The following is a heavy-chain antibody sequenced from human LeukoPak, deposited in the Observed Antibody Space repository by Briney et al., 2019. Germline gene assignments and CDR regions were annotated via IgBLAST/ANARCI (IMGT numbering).Heavy chain of an antibody. CDR3: ARLFGSVEMATIDSGLWYFDL. V-gene: IGHV7-4-1*02. CDR2: INTNTGNP. J-gene: IGHJ2*01. CDR1: GYTFTSCA. D-gene: IGHD5-24*01. Sequence: ASVKVSCKASGYTFTSCAMNWVRQAPGQGLEWMGWINTNTGNPTYAQGFTGRFVFSLDTSVSTAYLQISSLKAEDTAVYYCARLFGSVEMATIDSGLWYFDLWGRGTLVTVSS.